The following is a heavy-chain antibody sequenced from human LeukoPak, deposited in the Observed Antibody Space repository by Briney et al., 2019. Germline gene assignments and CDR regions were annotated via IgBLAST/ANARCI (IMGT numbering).Heavy chain of an antibody. V-gene: IGHV5-51*01. Sequence: GESLQISCKGSGYSFTSYWIGWVRQMPGKGLEWMGIIYPGDSETRYSPSFQGQVTISADKSISTAYLQWSSLRASDTAMYYCARREYSGYYYYGMDVWGQGTTVTVSS. CDR3: ARREYSGYYYYGMDV. CDR1: GYSFTSYW. J-gene: IGHJ6*02. D-gene: IGHD5-12*01. CDR2: IYPGDSET.